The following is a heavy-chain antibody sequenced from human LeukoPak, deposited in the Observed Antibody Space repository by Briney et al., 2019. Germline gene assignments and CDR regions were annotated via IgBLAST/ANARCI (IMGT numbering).Heavy chain of an antibody. D-gene: IGHD5-18*01. CDR1: GGSIGSGSYY. CDR2: IYTSGST. V-gene: IGHV4-61*02. CDR3: ARASLRTYTYGFTHDAFDI. Sequence: SETLSLTCTVSGGSIGSGSYYWSWIRQPAGKGLEWIGRIYTSGSTNYNPSLKSRVTISVDTSKNQFSLKLSSVTAADTALYYCARASLRTYTYGFTHDAFDIWGQGTMVTVSS. J-gene: IGHJ3*02.